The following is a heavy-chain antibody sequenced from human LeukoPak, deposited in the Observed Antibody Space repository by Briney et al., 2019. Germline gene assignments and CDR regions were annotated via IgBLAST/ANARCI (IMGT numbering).Heavy chain of an antibody. Sequence: GASVKVSCKASGYTFTGYYMHWVRQAPGQGLEWMGRINPNSGGTNYAQKFQGRVTMTRDTSISTAYMELSRLRSDDTAVYYCAFPFVGATCFDYWGQGTLVTVSS. D-gene: IGHD1-26*01. CDR1: GYTFTGYY. V-gene: IGHV1-2*06. CDR3: AFPFVGATCFDY. CDR2: INPNSGGT. J-gene: IGHJ4*02.